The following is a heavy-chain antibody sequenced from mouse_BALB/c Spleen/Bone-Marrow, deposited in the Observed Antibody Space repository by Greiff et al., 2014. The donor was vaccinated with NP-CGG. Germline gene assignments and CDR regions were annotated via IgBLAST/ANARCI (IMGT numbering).Heavy chain of an antibody. CDR2: IYPGNVNT. CDR1: GYTFTSYY. Sequence: VKLMESGPELVKPGASVRISCKASGYTFTSYYIHWVKQRPGQGLEWIGWIYPGNVNTKYNEKFKGKATLTADKSSSTAYMQLSSLASEDSAVYFRARGDWDGDYAMDYWGQGTSVTVSS. V-gene: IGHV1S56*01. J-gene: IGHJ4*01. D-gene: IGHD4-1*01. CDR3: ARGDWDGDYAMDY.